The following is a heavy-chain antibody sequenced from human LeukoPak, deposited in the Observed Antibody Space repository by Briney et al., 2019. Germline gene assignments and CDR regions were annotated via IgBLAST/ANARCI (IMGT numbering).Heavy chain of an antibody. CDR1: GFTFSNAW. V-gene: IGHV3-15*01. CDR3: TTRYCSGGSCKVDY. Sequence: GGSLRLSCAASGFTFSNAWMSWVRQAPGKGLEWVGRIKSKTDGGTTDYAAPVEGRFTISRDDSKNTLYLQMNSLKTEDTAVYYCTTRYCSGGSCKVDYWGQGTLVTVSS. D-gene: IGHD2-15*01. CDR2: IKSKTDGGTT. J-gene: IGHJ4*02.